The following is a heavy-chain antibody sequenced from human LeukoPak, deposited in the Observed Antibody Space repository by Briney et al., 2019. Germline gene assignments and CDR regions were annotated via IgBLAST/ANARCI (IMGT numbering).Heavy chain of an antibody. CDR3: ARDLYYYDSSGPARG. CDR2: ISYDGSNK. Sequence: GGSLRLSCAASGFTFSSYAMHWVRQAPGKGLEWVAFISYDGSNKYYADSVKGRFTISRDNSKNPLYLQMNSLRAEDTAVYYCARDLYYYDSSGPARGWGQGTLVTVSS. J-gene: IGHJ4*02. V-gene: IGHV3-30-3*01. D-gene: IGHD3-22*01. CDR1: GFTFSSYA.